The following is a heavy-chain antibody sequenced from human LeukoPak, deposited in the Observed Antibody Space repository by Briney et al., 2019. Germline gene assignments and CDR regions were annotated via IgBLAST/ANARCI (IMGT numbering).Heavy chain of an antibody. D-gene: IGHD5-12*01. CDR3: ASPGWLRYPFGY. J-gene: IGHJ4*02. CDR1: GGSFSGYY. Sequence: SETLSLTCAVYGGSFSGYYWSWIRQPPGKGLEWIGEINHSGSTNYNPSLKSRVTISVDTSKNQFSLKLSSVTAADTAVYYCASPGWLRYPFGYWRQGTLVTVSS. V-gene: IGHV4-34*01. CDR2: INHSGST.